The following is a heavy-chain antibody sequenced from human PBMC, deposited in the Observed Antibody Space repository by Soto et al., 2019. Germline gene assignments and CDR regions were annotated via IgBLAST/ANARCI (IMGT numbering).Heavy chain of an antibody. D-gene: IGHD3-16*01. CDR1: GYSFAGYW. V-gene: IGHV5-10-1*04. J-gene: IGHJ6*02. CDR2: IDPSDSQT. CDR3: ARRGGMREGYYYYYGMDV. Sequence: GESLKISCKGSGYSFAGYWITWVRQKPGKGLEWMGRIDPSDSQTYYSPSFQGQVTISADKSISTAYLQWSSLKASDTAMYYCARRGGMREGYYYYYGMDVWGQGTTVTVSS.